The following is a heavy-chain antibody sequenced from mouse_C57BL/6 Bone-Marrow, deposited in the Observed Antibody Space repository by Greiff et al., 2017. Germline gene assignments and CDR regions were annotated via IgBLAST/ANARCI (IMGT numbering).Heavy chain of an antibody. D-gene: IGHD2-3*01. CDR3: AGSRWLLLNAMDY. Sequence: QVQLQQPGAELVKPGASVKLSCKASGYTFTSYWMHWVKQRPGRGLEWIGRIDPNSGGTKYNERFRSKATLTVDKPSSTAYMQLSSLTSEDSAVYYWAGSRWLLLNAMDYWGQGTSVTVAS. J-gene: IGHJ4*01. V-gene: IGHV1-72*01. CDR2: IDPNSGGT. CDR1: GYTFTSYW.